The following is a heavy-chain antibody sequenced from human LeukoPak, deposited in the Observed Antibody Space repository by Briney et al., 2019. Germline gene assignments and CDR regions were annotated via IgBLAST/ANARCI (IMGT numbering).Heavy chain of an antibody. CDR2: IWYDGSNK. D-gene: IGHD3-10*01. CDR1: GFTFSSYG. J-gene: IGHJ3*02. CDR3: ARDRGHRSHAFDI. Sequence: GGSLRLSCAASGFTFSSYGMHWVRQAPGKGLEWVAVIWYDGSNKYYADSVKGRFTISRDNSKNTLYLQMNSLRAEDTAVYYCARDRGHRSHAFDIWGQGTMVTVSS. V-gene: IGHV3-33*01.